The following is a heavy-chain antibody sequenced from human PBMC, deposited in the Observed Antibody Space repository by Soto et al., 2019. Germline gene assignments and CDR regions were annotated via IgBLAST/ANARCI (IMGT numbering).Heavy chain of an antibody. V-gene: IGHV4-39*07. CDR3: AKWCGGSSGYFAS. D-gene: IGHD6-13*01. Sequence: SETLSLTCTVSGGSISSSSYYWGWIRQPPGKGLEWIGSIYYSGSTYYNPSLKSRATMSVDTSKNQFSLKVNSVTAADTAVYFCAKWCGGSSGYFASWGQGTLVTGSS. J-gene: IGHJ4*02. CDR2: IYYSGST. CDR1: GGSISSSSYY.